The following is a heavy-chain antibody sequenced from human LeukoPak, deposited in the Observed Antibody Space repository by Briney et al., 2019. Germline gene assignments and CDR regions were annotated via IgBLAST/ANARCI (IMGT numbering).Heavy chain of an antibody. D-gene: IGHD6-25*01. CDR1: GYTFTNYY. V-gene: IGHV1-46*01. Sequence: ASVKVSCKASGYTFTNYYIHWMRQATGHGLEWVGIINLNAVTTRYAQKFQGRITVTRDTSTSTVYMELSSLRSEDTAVYFCAREGAAEAKNFDYWGQGTLVIVSS. CDR3: AREGAAEAKNFDY. CDR2: INLNAVTT. J-gene: IGHJ4*02.